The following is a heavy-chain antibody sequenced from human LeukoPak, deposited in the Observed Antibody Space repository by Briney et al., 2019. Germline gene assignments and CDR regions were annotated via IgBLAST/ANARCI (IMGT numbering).Heavy chain of an antibody. D-gene: IGHD3-10*02. CDR2: ISGSGGST. V-gene: IGHV3-23*01. CDR3: AELGITMIGGV. J-gene: IGHJ6*04. Sequence: GGSLRLSCAASGFTFSSYAMSWVRQAPGKGLEWVSAISGSGGSTYYVDSVKGRFTISRDNAKNSLYLQMNSLRAEDTAVYYCAELGITMIGGVWGKGTTVTISS. CDR1: GFTFSSYA.